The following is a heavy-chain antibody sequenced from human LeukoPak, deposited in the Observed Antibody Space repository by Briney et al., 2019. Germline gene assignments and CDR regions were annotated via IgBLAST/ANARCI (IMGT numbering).Heavy chain of an antibody. CDR3: AREGGPGYCSSTSCYGGMDV. CDR2: ISAYNGNT. J-gene: IGHJ6*02. D-gene: IGHD2-2*01. V-gene: IGHV1-18*01. Sequence: ASVKVSCKASGYTFSSYGISWVRQAPGQGLEWMGWISAYNGNTNYAQKLQGRVTKTTDTSTSTAYMELRSLRSDDTAVYYCAREGGPGYCSSTSCYGGMDVWGQGTTVTVSS. CDR1: GYTFSSYG.